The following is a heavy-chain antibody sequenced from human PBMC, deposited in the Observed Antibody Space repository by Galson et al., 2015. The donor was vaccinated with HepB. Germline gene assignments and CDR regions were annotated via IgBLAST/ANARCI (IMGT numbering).Heavy chain of an antibody. Sequence: SLRLSCAVSGFTFSRFNMNWVRQAPGKGLEWVSSISSGGDYLFYADSVKGRFTISRDDAKNSLYLQMNSLRAEDTAVYFCAGAYCTAASCPWSFDYWGQGTLVTVSS. D-gene: IGHD2-8*02. J-gene: IGHJ4*02. CDR3: AGAYCTAASCPWSFDY. CDR1: GFTFSRFN. V-gene: IGHV3-21*01. CDR2: ISSGGDYL.